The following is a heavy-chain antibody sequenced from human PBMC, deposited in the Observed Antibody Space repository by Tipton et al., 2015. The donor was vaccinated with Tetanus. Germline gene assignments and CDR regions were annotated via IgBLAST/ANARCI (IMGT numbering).Heavy chain of an antibody. CDR2: IYYSGST. D-gene: IGHD1-7*01. J-gene: IGHJ6*02. CDR3: ARHLPTGTTGGYYYGMDV. CDR1: GGSVSSGSYY. Sequence: TLSLTCTVSGGSVSSGSYYWSWIRQPPGKGLEWIGSIYYSGSTYYNPSLKSRVTISVDTSKNQFSLKLSSVTAADTAVYYCARHLPTGTTGGYYYGMDVWGQGTTVTVSS. V-gene: IGHV4-39*01.